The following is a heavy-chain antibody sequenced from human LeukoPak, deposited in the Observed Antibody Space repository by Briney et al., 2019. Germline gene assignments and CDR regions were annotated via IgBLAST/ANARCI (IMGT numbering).Heavy chain of an antibody. CDR1: GVTFSRND. Sequence: GGSLRLSCAASGVTFSRNDMSWVRQAPGMGLEWVSVIYSGGGTDYADSVKGRFTISRDNSKNTLYLQMNSLRAEDTAVYYCTRADCSSNSCYTFDQWGRGTLVTVSS. CDR2: IYSGGGT. V-gene: IGHV3-53*01. CDR3: TRADCSSNSCYTFDQ. J-gene: IGHJ4*02. D-gene: IGHD2-2*02.